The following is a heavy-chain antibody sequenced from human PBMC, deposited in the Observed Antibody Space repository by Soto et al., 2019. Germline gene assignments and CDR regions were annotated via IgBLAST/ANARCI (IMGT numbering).Heavy chain of an antibody. D-gene: IGHD5-18*01. J-gene: IGHJ3*01. Sequence: QVQLVESGGGVVQPGRSLRLSCAASGFTFNNYGIHWVRQTPGKGLEWVAAISNDGSDKYYGDSVKGRLAISRDNSRNTVYLQMNSLRTEDTAMYYCEKAPALAASHGIDWGQGTMVTVSS. CDR2: ISNDGSDK. V-gene: IGHV3-30*18. CDR1: GFTFNNYG. CDR3: EKAPALAASHGID.